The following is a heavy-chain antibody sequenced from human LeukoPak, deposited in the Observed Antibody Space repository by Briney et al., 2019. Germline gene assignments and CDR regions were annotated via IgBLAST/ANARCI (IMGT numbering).Heavy chain of an antibody. D-gene: IGHD3-16*01. CDR3: ARGPVITFGY. V-gene: IGHV3-21*04. CDR1: GFTFSNYN. Sequence: GGSLRLSCAASGFTFSNYNMKWVRPAPGKGLEWVSSITYSSTYIYYADSVKRRFTISRDNSKNTLSLQMNSLRAEDTAVYYCARGPVITFGYWGQGTLVTVSS. J-gene: IGHJ4*02. CDR2: ITYSSTYI.